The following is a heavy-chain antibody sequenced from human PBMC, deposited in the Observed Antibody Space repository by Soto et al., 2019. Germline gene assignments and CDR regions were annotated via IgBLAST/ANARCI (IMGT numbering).Heavy chain of an antibody. CDR2: INPSGGST. V-gene: IGHV1-46*01. D-gene: IGHD6-19*01. Sequence: ASVKVSCKASGYTFTSYYMHCVRQAPGQGLEWMGIINPSGGSTMYAQKFPGRVTMTRDTPTNTVYMEMSXMRSEDTAVYYCARSVGRLVXLYYYGMDVGSRGTPVTAAS. CDR3: ARSVGRLVXLYYYGMDV. CDR1: GYTFTSYY. J-gene: IGHJ6*02.